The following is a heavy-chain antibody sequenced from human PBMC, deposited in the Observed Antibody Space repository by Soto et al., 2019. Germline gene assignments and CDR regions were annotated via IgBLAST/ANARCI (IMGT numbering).Heavy chain of an antibody. D-gene: IGHD2-2*01. CDR1: GVGFSTYG. Sequence: EVQLMESGGGLVKPGGSLRLSCAASGVGFSTYGMNWVRQAPGKGPEWVSSIDSSGRNIYYADSVQGRFTTSRDNAKNPRYLQMNSLRVEDRALYFCAREESAGSSTSNGGQGTLVTVSS. CDR2: IDSSGRNI. V-gene: IGHV3-21*01. J-gene: IGHJ4*02. CDR3: AREESAGSSTSN.